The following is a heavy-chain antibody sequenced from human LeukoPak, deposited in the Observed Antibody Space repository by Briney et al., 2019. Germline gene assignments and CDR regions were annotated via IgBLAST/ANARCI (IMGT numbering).Heavy chain of an antibody. Sequence: ASVKVSCKASGGTFSSYAISWVRQAPGQGLEWMGGIIPIFGTANYAQKFQGWVTMTRGTSISTAYMELSRLRSDDTAVYYCARDSAYGDYEGSMGYFDYWGQGTLVTVSS. J-gene: IGHJ4*02. D-gene: IGHD4-17*01. CDR1: GGTFSSYA. CDR2: IIPIFGTA. V-gene: IGHV1-69*05. CDR3: ARDSAYGDYEGSMGYFDY.